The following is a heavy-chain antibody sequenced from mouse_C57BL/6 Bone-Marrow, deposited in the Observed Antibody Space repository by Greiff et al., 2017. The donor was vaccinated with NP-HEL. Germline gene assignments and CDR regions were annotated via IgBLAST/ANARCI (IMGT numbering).Heavy chain of an antibody. CDR2: IYPRSGNT. Sequence: QVQLQQSGAELARPGASVKLSCKASGYTFTSYGISWVKQRTGQGLEWIGEIYPRSGNTYYNEKFKGKVTLTADKSSSTAYMELRSLTSEDSAVYFCARRAYDGYYNFDYWGQGTTLTVSS. CDR1: GYTFTSYG. CDR3: ARRAYDGYYNFDY. V-gene: IGHV1-81*01. D-gene: IGHD2-3*01. J-gene: IGHJ2*01.